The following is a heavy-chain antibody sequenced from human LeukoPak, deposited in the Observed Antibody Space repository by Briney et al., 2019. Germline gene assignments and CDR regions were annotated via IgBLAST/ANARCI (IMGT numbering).Heavy chain of an antibody. Sequence: PGGSLSLSCAAPGLIFSGYYMGWIRQAPGKGLEWVSYITSSGSMMYYAHSVKGRFTISRDNAKNSLYVQMDSLRAEDTAIYYCARVRGYCSSTSCYPYYFDYWGQGTLVTVSS. D-gene: IGHD2-2*01. CDR1: GLIFSGYY. V-gene: IGHV3-11*01. CDR2: ITSSGSMM. J-gene: IGHJ4*02. CDR3: ARVRGYCSSTSCYPYYFDY.